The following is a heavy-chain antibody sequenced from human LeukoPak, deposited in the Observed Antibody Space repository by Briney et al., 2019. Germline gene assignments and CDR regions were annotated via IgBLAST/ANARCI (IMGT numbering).Heavy chain of an antibody. J-gene: IGHJ4*02. Sequence: GGSLRLPCAASGFTFSSYYMHWVRQAPGRGLVWVSRVDNGGSGSIYADSVKGRFTTSRDNAKNTVFLQMNSLRVEDTAVYYCARGGFSHGFDLWGQGTRVTVSS. CDR1: GFTFSSYY. CDR3: ARGGFSHGFDL. D-gene: IGHD2/OR15-2a*01. CDR2: VDNGGSGS. V-gene: IGHV3-74*01.